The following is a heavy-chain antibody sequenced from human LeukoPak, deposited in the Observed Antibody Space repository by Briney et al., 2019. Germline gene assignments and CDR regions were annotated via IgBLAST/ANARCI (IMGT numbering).Heavy chain of an antibody. CDR3: ARSAYYYDSSVDAFDI. J-gene: IGHJ3*02. Sequence: SETLSLTCTVSGGSISSGGYYWSWIRQHPGKGLEWIGYIYYSGSTYYNPSLKSRVTISVDTSKNQFSLKLSSVTAADTAVYYCARSAYYYDSSVDAFDIWGQGTMVTVSS. D-gene: IGHD3-22*01. V-gene: IGHV4-31*03. CDR1: GGSISSGGYY. CDR2: IYYSGST.